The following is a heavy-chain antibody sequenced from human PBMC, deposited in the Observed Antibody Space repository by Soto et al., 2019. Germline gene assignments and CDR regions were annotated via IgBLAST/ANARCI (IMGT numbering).Heavy chain of an antibody. CDR2: ISPSGGST. CDR1: GYTFTSYF. J-gene: IGHJ4*02. CDR3: AREDSGYSSTWYTHY. Sequence: ASVKVSCKASGYTFTSYFMHWVRQAPGQGLEWMGIISPSGGSTSYAQKFQGRVTMTRDTSTSTVYMELSSLRSEDTAVYYYAREDSGYSSTWYTHYWGQGTLVTVSS. V-gene: IGHV1-46*01. D-gene: IGHD6-13*01.